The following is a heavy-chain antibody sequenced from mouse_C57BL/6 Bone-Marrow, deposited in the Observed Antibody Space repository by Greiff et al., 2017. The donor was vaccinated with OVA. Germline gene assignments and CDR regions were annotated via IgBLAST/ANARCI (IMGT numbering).Heavy chain of an antibody. CDR3: ARGGEDSSTWFAY. J-gene: IGHJ3*01. Sequence: VQLQQSGAELVRPGTSVKMSCKASGYTFTNYWIGWAKQRPGHGLEWIGDIYPGGGYTNYNEKFKGKATLTADKSSSTAYMQFSSLTSADSAIYYCARGGEDSSTWFAYWGQGTLVTVSA. D-gene: IGHD3-2*02. CDR1: GYTFTNYW. V-gene: IGHV1-63*01. CDR2: IYPGGGYT.